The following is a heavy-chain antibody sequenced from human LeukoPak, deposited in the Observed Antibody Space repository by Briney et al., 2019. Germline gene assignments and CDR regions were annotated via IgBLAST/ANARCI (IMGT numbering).Heavy chain of an antibody. CDR2: IKEDGSET. J-gene: IGHJ4*02. D-gene: IGHD5-18*01. V-gene: IGHV3-7*01. CDR1: GFTFATKW. Sequence: GGSLRLSCAASGFTFATKWMTWVRQAPGKGLEWVANIKEDGSETYYVDSVKGRFTISRDNAENSVSLQMNSLRAEDTAVYCCARDGPTAYFDYWGQGTLVTVSS. CDR3: ARDGPTAYFDY.